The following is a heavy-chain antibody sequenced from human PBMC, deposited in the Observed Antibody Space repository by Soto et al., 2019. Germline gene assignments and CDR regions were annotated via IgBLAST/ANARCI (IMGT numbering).Heavy chain of an antibody. CDR2: ISGSDGST. V-gene: IGHV3-23*01. CDR3: AKDRERDAWYEDY. CDR1: GFSFSSYA. J-gene: IGHJ4*02. Sequence: PGGSLRLSCGASGFSFSSYAMIWVRQAPGKGLEWVSVISGSDGSTYYADSVKGRFTISRDNSKNTLYLQMNSLRAEDTAVYYCAKDRERDAWYEDYWGQGTLVTVSS. D-gene: IGHD6-13*01.